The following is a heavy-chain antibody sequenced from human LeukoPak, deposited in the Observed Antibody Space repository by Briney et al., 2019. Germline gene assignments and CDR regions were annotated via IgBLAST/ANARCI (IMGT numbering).Heavy chain of an antibody. CDR2: INTDGSTT. V-gene: IGHV3-74*01. CDR3: ARDLGACPDY. CDR1: GFTFSSYW. D-gene: IGHD3-16*01. Sequence: GGSLRLSCAVSGFTFSSYWMHWVRQAPGKGLVWVSRINTDGSTTTYADSVKGRFTISRDNAKNTLYLQMDSLRAEDRAVYYCARDLGACPDYWGQGTLVTVSS. J-gene: IGHJ4*02.